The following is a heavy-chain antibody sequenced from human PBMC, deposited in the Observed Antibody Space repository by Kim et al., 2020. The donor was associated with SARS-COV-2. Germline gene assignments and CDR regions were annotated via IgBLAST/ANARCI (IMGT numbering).Heavy chain of an antibody. CDR3: ARVYSSSWYKYFDL. Sequence: NPSLKSRVTISVDKSKNQFSLKLSSVTAADTAVYYCARVYSSSWYKYFDLWGRGTLVTVSS. D-gene: IGHD6-13*01. V-gene: IGHV4-4*02. J-gene: IGHJ2*01.